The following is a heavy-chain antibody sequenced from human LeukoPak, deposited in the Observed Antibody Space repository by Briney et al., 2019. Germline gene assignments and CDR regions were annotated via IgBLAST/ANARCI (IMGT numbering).Heavy chain of an antibody. Sequence: GGSLRLSCAASGFTFSNYALSWVRQAPGKGLEWVSAISGSTGSTYYADSVKGRFTISRDNSKNTLYLQMNSLRAEDTAVYYCAKNTGGILTGGGYWGQGTLVTVSS. CDR3: AKNTGGILTGGGY. CDR2: ISGSTGST. J-gene: IGHJ4*02. V-gene: IGHV3-23*01. D-gene: IGHD7-27*01. CDR1: GFTFSNYA.